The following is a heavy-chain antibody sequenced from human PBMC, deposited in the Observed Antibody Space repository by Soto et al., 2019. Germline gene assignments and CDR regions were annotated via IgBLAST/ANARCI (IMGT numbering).Heavy chain of an antibody. CDR3: ARGLAVPERAGGSGTGGHTFDY. V-gene: IGHV4-34*01. Sequence: SETLSLTCAVYGGSFSGYYWSWIRQPPGKGLEWIGEINHSGSTNYNPSLKSRVTISVDTSKNKFSLKLSSVTAADTAVYYCARGLAVPERAGGSGTGGHTFDYWGQGTLVTVSS. D-gene: IGHD3-10*01. CDR1: GGSFSGYY. J-gene: IGHJ4*02. CDR2: INHSGST.